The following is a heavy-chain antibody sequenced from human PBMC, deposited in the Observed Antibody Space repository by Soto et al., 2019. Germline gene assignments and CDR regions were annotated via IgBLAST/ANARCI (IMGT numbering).Heavy chain of an antibody. J-gene: IGHJ4*02. CDR3: AADLWWDPTYYFDY. CDR2: IVVGSGNT. D-gene: IGHD2-8*02. V-gene: IGHV1-58*01. CDR1: GFTFTSSA. Sequence: SVKVSCKASGFTFTSSAVQCVRQALGQRLEWIGWIVVGSGNTNYAQKFQERVTITRDMSTSTAYMELSSLRSEDTAVYYCAADLWWDPTYYFDYWGQGTLVTVSS.